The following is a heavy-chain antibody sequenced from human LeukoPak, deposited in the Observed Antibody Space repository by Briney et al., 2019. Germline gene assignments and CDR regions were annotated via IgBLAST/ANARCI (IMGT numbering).Heavy chain of an antibody. D-gene: IGHD5-24*01. J-gene: IGHJ4*02. CDR1: GGSIRNSSFY. V-gene: IGHV4-39*01. Sequence: SETLSLTCAVSGGSIRNSSFYWSWIRQPPGKGLEWIASIYNSGTTYYNPSLKSRITIFVDTSKNQVSLKLRSVTAADTAVYCARHAVEGKWLQFYYFNFWGQGSLVTVSS. CDR3: ARHAVEGKWLQFYYFNF. CDR2: IYNSGTT.